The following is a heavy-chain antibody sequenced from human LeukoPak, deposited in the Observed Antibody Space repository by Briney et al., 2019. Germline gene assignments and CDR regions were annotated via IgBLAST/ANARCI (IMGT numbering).Heavy chain of an antibody. J-gene: IGHJ3*02. Sequence: SETLSLTCTVSGGSISSYYWSWIRQPPGKGLEWIGYIYCSGSTNYNPSLKSRVTISVDTSKNQFSLKLSSVTAADTAVYYCARYSSGYYVRGAFDIWGQGTMVTVSS. CDR1: GGSISSYY. V-gene: IGHV4-59*01. CDR3: ARYSSGYYVRGAFDI. CDR2: IYCSGST. D-gene: IGHD3-22*01.